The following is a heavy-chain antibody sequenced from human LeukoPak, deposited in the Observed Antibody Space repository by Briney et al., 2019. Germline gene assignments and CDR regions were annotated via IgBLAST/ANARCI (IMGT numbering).Heavy chain of an antibody. CDR2: ISYDGSNK. V-gene: IGHV3-30-3*01. Sequence: GGSLRLSCAASGFTFSSYAMHWVRQAPGKGLEWVAVISYDGSNKYYADSVKGRFTISRDNSKNTLYLQMNSLRAEDTAVYYCAKAGGVVVVPAALQGFDPWGQGTLVTASS. CDR1: GFTFSSYA. J-gene: IGHJ5*02. CDR3: AKAGGVVVVPAALQGFDP. D-gene: IGHD2-2*01.